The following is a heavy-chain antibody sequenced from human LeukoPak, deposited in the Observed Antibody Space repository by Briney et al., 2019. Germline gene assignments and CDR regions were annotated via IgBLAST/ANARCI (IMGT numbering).Heavy chain of an antibody. CDR2: ISSSGSTI. V-gene: IGHV3-48*03. Sequence: PGGSLRLSCAASGFTFSSYEMNWVRQAPGKGLEWVSYISSSGSTIYYADSVKGRFTISRDNAKNSLYLQMNSLRAEDKAVYYCARVGVGGSYYYFDYWGQGTLVTVSS. D-gene: IGHD1-26*01. J-gene: IGHJ4*02. CDR1: GFTFSSYE. CDR3: ARVGVGGSYYYFDY.